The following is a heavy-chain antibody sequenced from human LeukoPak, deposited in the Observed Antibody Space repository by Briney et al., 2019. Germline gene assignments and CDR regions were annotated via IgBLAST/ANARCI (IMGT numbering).Heavy chain of an antibody. Sequence: PGGSLRLSCAASGFTFSDYYMSWIRQAPGTGLEWVSYISSSGSTIYYADSVKGRFTISRDNAKNSLYPQMNSLRAEGTAVYYCARDRLRIFGVVTYMFDYWGQGTLVTVSS. CDR1: GFTFSDYY. J-gene: IGHJ4*02. V-gene: IGHV3-11*01. CDR2: ISSSGSTI. D-gene: IGHD3-3*01. CDR3: ARDRLRIFGVVTYMFDY.